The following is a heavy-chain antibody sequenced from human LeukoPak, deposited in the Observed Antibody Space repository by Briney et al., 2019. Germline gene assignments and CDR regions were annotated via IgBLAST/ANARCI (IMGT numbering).Heavy chain of an antibody. J-gene: IGHJ5*02. D-gene: IGHD6-6*01. CDR3: ARYPYSTSSWSDP. V-gene: IGHV3-66*01. CDR2: IYSGGGT. CDR1: GLTVSSDY. Sequence: QPGGSLRPSCAASGLTVSSDYMSRVRQAPGKGLEWVSVIYSGGGTYYADSVRGRFTISRDNSKNTLYLQLNSLRAEDTAVYYCARYPYSTSSWSDPWGQGTLVTVSS.